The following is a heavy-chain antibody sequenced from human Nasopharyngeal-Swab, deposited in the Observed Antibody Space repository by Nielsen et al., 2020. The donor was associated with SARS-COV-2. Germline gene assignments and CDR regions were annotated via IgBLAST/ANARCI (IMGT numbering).Heavy chain of an antibody. V-gene: IGHV4-39*01. CDR3: ARSPHYYYYMDV. J-gene: IGHJ6*03. CDR2: VYYTGST. Sequence: WIRQPPGKGLQWIGSVYYTGSTYYNPSLKSRVTMSVDTSQNQFSLKLRSATAADTAVYYCARSPHYYYYMDVWGTGTTVTVSS.